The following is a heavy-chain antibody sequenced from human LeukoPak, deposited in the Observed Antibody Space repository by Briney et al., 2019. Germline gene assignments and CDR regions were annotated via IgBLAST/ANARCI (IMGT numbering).Heavy chain of an antibody. CDR1: GFTFSSYE. CDR3: ATYRLSYADY. CDR2: ISSGTTT. J-gene: IGHJ4*02. V-gene: IGHV3-48*03. Sequence: PGGSLRLSCAASGFTFSSYEMSWVRQAPGKGLEWVSYISSGTTTHYADSVEGRFTVSRDNAKSSLYLQMNSLRAGDTAVYYCATYRLSYADYWGQGTLVTVSS. D-gene: IGHD2-2*01.